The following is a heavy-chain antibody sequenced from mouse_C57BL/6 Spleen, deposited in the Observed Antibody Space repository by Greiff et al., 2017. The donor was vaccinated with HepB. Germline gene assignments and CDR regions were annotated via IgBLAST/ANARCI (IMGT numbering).Heavy chain of an antibody. D-gene: IGHD1-1*01. J-gene: IGHJ1*03. V-gene: IGHV5-6*01. CDR1: GFTFSSYG. Sequence: EVKVVESGGDLVKPGGSLKLSCAASGFTFSSYGMSWVRQTPDKRLEWVATISSGGSYTYYPDSVKGRFTISRDNAKNTLYLQMSSLKSEDTAMYYCARQYGSSSFDVWGTGTTVTVSS. CDR3: ARQYGSSSFDV. CDR2: ISSGGSYT.